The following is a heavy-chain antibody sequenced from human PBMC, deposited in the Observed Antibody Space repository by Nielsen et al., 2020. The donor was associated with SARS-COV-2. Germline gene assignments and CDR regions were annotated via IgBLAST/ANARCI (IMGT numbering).Heavy chain of an antibody. Sequence: GESLKISCAASGFTFSSYAMSWVRQAPGKGLEWVSAISGSGGSTYYADSVKGRFTISRDNSKNTLYLQMNSLRAEDTAVYYCAKDPGHYYGSGSKESSWFDPWGQGTLVTVSS. CDR1: GFTFSSYA. V-gene: IGHV3-23*01. CDR2: ISGSGGST. J-gene: IGHJ5*02. D-gene: IGHD3-10*01. CDR3: AKDPGHYYGSGSKESSWFDP.